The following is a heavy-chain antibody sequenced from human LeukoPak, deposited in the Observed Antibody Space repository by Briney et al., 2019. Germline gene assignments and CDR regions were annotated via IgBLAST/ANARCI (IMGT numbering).Heavy chain of an antibody. CDR2: ISGSGGST. J-gene: IGHJ4*02. CDR1: GFTFSSYA. CDR3: AKVLSPMIVVVNHLSTAH. V-gene: IGHV3-23*01. D-gene: IGHD3-22*01. Sequence: GGSLRLSCAASGFTFSSYAMSWVRQAPGKGLERVSAISGSGGSTYYADSAKGRFTISRDNSKNTLYLQMNSLRAEDTAVYYCAKVLSPMIVVVNHLSTAHWGQGTLVTVSS.